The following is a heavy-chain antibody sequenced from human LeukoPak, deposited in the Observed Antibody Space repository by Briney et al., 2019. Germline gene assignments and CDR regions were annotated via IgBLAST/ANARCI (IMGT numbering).Heavy chain of an antibody. CDR1: GGTFTSYA. V-gene: IGHV1-69*06. Sequence: SVKVSCKASGGTFTSYAISWVRQAPGQGLEWMGGIIPIFGTANYAQKFQGRVTITADKSTSTAYMELSSLRSEDTAVYYCARARTDGDYFDYWGQGTLVTVSS. D-gene: IGHD4-17*01. CDR3: ARARTDGDYFDY. J-gene: IGHJ4*02. CDR2: IIPIFGTA.